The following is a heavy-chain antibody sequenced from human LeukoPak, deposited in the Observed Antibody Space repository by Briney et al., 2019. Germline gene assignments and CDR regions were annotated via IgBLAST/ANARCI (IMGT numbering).Heavy chain of an antibody. D-gene: IGHD2-21*01. J-gene: IGHJ4*02. CDR2: IYSSGST. CDR1: GGSISDYF. V-gene: IGHV4-4*07. CDR3: ARGPYCGDDCYFDS. Sequence: SETLSLTCTVSGGSISDYFWSWIRQPAGKGLEWIGRIYSSGSTLYNPSLKSRVTMSVDTSKNQFSLRLTSVTAADTAVYYCARGPYCGDDCYFDSWGRGTLYTVSS.